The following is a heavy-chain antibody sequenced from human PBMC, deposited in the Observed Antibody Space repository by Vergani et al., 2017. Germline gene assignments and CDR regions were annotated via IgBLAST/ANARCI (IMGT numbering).Heavy chain of an antibody. CDR2: IYHSGST. Sequence: QVQLQESGPGLVKPSGTLSLTCAVSGGSISSSNWWSWVRQPPGKGLEWIGEIYHSGSTNYNPSLKSRVTISVDKSKNQFSLKRSSVTAADTAVYYCAKLRGGDFWSGYRGYYYYYCMDVWGQGTTVTVSS. D-gene: IGHD3-3*01. CDR1: GGSISSSNW. V-gene: IGHV4-4*02. CDR3: AKLRGGDFWSGYRGYYYYYCMDV. J-gene: IGHJ6*02.